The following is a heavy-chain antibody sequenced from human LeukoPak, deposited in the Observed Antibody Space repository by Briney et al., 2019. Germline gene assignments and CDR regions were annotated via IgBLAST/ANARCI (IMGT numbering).Heavy chain of an antibody. CDR3: ARDYADYVGYFFFDY. CDR1: GVTFNNYA. D-gene: IGHD4-17*01. CDR2: ISGCGETT. V-gene: IGHV3-23*01. Sequence: GGSLRLSCAASGVTFNNYAMNWVRQAPGKGLEWVSSISGCGETTYYADSAKGRFTISRDNSQNTLYLQMNSLRAEDTAVYYCARDYADYVGYFFFDYWGQGTLVTVSS. J-gene: IGHJ4*02.